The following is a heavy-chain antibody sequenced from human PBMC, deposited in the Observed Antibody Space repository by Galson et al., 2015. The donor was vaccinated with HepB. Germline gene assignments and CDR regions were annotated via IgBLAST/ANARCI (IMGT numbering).Heavy chain of an antibody. J-gene: IGHJ4*02. Sequence: SLRLSCAASGFSFTRYAMTWVRQAPGKGLEWVSSITSSGGNSYHTDSVKGRFTVSRDNSKNTLLLQLNSLRAEDTAMYFCVKDGNMVVDNPYHLYYWGQGTLVTVSS. V-gene: IGHV3-23*01. D-gene: IGHD2-15*01. CDR2: ITSSGGNS. CDR1: GFSFTRYA. CDR3: VKDGNMVVDNPYHLYY.